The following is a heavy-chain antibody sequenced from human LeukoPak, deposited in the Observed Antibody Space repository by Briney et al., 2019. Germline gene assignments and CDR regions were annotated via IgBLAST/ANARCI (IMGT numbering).Heavy chain of an antibody. CDR2: IYYSGST. CDR1: GGSTSSSSYY. J-gene: IGHJ4*02. Sequence: SETLSLTCTVSGGSTSSSSYYWGWIRQPPGKGLEWIGSIYYSGSTYYNPSLKSRVTISVDTSKSQFSLKLSPVTAADTAVYYCATRPYGSGSYYNGAYYFDYWGQGTLVTVSS. V-gene: IGHV4-39*01. CDR3: ATRPYGSGSYYNGAYYFDY. D-gene: IGHD3-10*01.